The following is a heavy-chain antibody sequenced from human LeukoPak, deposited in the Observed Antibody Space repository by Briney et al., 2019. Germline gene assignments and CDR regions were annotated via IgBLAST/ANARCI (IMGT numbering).Heavy chain of an antibody. V-gene: IGHV4-34*01. D-gene: IGHD5-24*01. CDR1: GGSFSGYY. CDR2: INHSGST. J-gene: IGHJ2*01. CDR3: ARAGRWLQLRWYFDL. Sequence: SETLSLTCAVYGGSFSGYYWSWIRQPPGKGLEWIGEINHSGSTNYNPSLKSRVTILVDTSKNQFSLKLSSVTAADTAVYYCARAGRWLQLRWYFDLWGRGTLVTVSS.